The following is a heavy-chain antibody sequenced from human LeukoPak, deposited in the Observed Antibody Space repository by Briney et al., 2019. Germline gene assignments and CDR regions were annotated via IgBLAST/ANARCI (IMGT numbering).Heavy chain of an antibody. J-gene: IGHJ4*02. CDR3: ARVPYVSGTFDY. CDR1: GFIFSSYV. CDR2: ISYDGSGE. Sequence: PGRSLRLSCAASGFIFSSYVIHWVRQAPGKGLEWVAAISYDGSGEYYTDSVKGRFTIYRDNSKNTLYLQMNSLRTEDTAVYYCARVPYVSGTFDYWGQGTLVTVSS. D-gene: IGHD3-10*01. V-gene: IGHV3-30-3*01.